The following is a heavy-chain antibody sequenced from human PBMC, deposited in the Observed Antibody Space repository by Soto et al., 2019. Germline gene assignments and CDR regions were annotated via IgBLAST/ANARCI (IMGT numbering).Heavy chain of an antibody. V-gene: IGHV3-15*07. D-gene: IGHD1-1*01. CDR2: IKSKTDGGTT. J-gene: IGHJ2*01. Sequence: EVQLVESGGALVKPGGSLRLSCAASGLTFNKSWMNWVRQAPGKGLEWVGRIKSKTDGGTTDYAAPVKGRFTISRDDSEGSLYLQMDSLKTEDTGVYHCSTDLEGLTAPEGGKWGRGTLVTVSS. CDR3: STDLEGLTAPEGGK. CDR1: GLTFNKSW.